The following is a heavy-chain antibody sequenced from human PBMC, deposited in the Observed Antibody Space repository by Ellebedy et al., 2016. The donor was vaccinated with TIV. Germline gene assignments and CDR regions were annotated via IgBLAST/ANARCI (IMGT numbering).Heavy chain of an antibody. J-gene: IGHJ3*02. CDR2: IYYSGST. CDR1: GGPISTYY. V-gene: IGHV4-59*01. Sequence: MPSETLSLTCTGSGGPISTYYWSWIRQPPGKGLEWIGYIYYSGSTKYNPSLKSRVTMSVDTSKKQFSLNLSSVTAADTAVYYCATSYDSSGYYDDDAFDIWGQGTMVTVSS. D-gene: IGHD3-22*01. CDR3: ATSYDSSGYYDDDAFDI.